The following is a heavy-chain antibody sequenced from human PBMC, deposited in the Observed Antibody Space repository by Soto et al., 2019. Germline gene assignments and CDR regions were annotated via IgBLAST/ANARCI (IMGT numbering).Heavy chain of an antibody. CDR2: IWYDGSNK. Sequence: QVRLVESGGGVVQPGRSLRLPCAASGFTFNSHGMHWVRQAPGKGLEWVAVIWYDGSNKYYADSVKGRFTISRDNSKNTLFLQMDSLRVEDTAVYYCARGAGGYYYYMDVWGKGTAVTVSS. J-gene: IGHJ6*03. CDR1: GFTFNSHG. V-gene: IGHV3-33*01. CDR3: ARGAGGYYYYMDV.